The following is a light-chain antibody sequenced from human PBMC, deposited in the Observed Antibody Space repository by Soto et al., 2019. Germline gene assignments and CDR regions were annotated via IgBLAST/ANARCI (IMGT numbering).Light chain of an antibody. CDR2: DVS. CDR1: SSDVGGYNY. J-gene: IGLJ1*01. CDR3: SSYTSSSTLLYV. V-gene: IGLV2-14*01. Sequence: QSALTQPASVSGSPGQSITISCTGTSSDVGGYNYVSWYQQHPGKAPKLMIYDVSNRPSGVSNRFSGSKSGNTASLTISGLQAEDEAYYYGSSYTSSSTLLYVFGTGTKVTVL.